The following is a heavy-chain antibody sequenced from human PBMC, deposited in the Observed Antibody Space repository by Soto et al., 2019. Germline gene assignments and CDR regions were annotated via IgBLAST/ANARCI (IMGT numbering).Heavy chain of an antibody. D-gene: IGHD1-26*01. CDR3: AKGRVDDGSYSMAFDY. J-gene: IGHJ4*02. V-gene: IGHV3-23*01. CDR2: ISASGGST. Sequence: EVQLLESGGGLVQPGGSLRLSCAASGFTFNNYAMSWVRQAPGKGLEWVSAISASGGSTYFAGSVKGRFTISRDNSKNTLYVQMNSLRAEDTAVYYCAKGRVDDGSYSMAFDYWGQGTLVTVSS. CDR1: GFTFNNYA.